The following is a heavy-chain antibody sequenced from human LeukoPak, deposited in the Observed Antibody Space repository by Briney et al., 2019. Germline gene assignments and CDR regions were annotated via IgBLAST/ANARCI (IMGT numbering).Heavy chain of an antibody. Sequence: SETLSFTCTVSGGSISSYYWSWIRQPPGKGLEWIGYIYYSGSTNYNPSLKSRVTISVDTSKNQFSLKLSSVTAADTAVYYCARDLGPDGIVGARNWFDPWGQGTLVTVSS. J-gene: IGHJ5*02. V-gene: IGHV4-59*01. D-gene: IGHD1-26*01. CDR2: IYYSGST. CDR1: GGSISSYY. CDR3: ARDLGPDGIVGARNWFDP.